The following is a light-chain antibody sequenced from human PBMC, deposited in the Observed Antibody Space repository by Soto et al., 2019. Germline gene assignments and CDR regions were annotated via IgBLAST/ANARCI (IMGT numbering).Light chain of an antibody. V-gene: IGLV1-51*02. CDR3: GTWDNSLDAVV. J-gene: IGLJ2*01. Sequence: QSVLTQPPSVSAAPGQKVTISCSGSGSNIGNNYVSWYQQLPGTAPKLIIYENNKRPSGIPDRFSGSKSGTSATLGITGLQTGDEADYHCGTWDNSLDAVVFGGGTKLTVL. CDR2: ENN. CDR1: GSNIGNNY.